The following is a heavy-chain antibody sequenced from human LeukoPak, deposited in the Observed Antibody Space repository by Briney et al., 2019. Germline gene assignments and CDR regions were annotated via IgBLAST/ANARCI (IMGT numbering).Heavy chain of an antibody. V-gene: IGHV4-38-2*01. Sequence: SETLSLTCAVSGFSISSGYYGGWVRQPPGKGLEWIGNIYHDGSTHYNPSLKSRVTISLDTSKNQFSLRLSSVTAADTAVYYCATESGGYRNFDFWGQGTLFTVSS. CDR3: ATESGGYRNFDF. D-gene: IGHD1-26*01. CDR1: GFSISSGYY. J-gene: IGHJ4*02. CDR2: IYHDGST.